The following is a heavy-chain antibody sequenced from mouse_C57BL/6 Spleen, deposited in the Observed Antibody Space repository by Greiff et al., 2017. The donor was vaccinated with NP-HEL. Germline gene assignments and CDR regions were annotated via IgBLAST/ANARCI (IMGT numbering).Heavy chain of an antibody. V-gene: IGHV1-82*01. CDR2: IYPGDGDT. CDR1: GYAFSSSW. J-gene: IGHJ3*01. CDR3: ARLDSSGYLGAY. D-gene: IGHD3-2*02. Sequence: QVQLQQSGPELVKPGASVKISCKASGYAFSSSWMNWVKQRPGKGLEWIGRIYPGDGDTNYNGKFKGKATLTADKSSSTAYMQLSSLTSEDSAVYFCARLDSSGYLGAYWGQGTLVTVSA.